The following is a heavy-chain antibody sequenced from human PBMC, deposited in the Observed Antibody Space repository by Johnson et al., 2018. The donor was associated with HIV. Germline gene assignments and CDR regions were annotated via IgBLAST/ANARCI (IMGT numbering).Heavy chain of an antibody. CDR1: GFTFSSFG. V-gene: IGHV3-33*01. Sequence: QVQLVESGGGVVQPGRSLRLSCAASGFTFSSFGMHWVRQAPGKGLEWVAVIWYDGTNKYYADSVKGRFSISRDNSKNTLYLQMNSLRAEDTAVYYCARGEGSGWHLAGAFDIWGQGTMVTVSS. D-gene: IGHD6-19*01. CDR2: IWYDGTNK. CDR3: ARGEGSGWHLAGAFDI. J-gene: IGHJ3*02.